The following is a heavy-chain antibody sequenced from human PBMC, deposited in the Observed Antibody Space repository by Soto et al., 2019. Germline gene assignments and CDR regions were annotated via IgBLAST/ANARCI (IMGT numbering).Heavy chain of an antibody. CDR2: IIPIFGTA. Sequence: SVKVSCKASGGTFSSYAISWVRQAPGQGLEWMGGIIPIFGTANYAQKFQGRVTITADESTSTAYMELSSLRSEDTAVYYCASPPRIAVAGDAEYFQHWGQGXLVTVYS. D-gene: IGHD6-19*01. CDR3: ASPPRIAVAGDAEYFQH. J-gene: IGHJ1*01. CDR1: GGTFSSYA. V-gene: IGHV1-69*13.